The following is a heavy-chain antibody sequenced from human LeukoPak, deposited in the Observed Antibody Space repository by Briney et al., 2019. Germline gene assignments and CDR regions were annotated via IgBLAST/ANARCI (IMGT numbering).Heavy chain of an antibody. CDR2: ISADNRNT. D-gene: IGHD4-11*01. Sequence: ASVKLSCKASGYTFTSNGISWVRHAPGQGLGWVGWISADNRNTNYAQKLQGRVTMTRDTSTSTGYMELRSLRSDDTAVYYGARAGPATVTVPLGYWGQGTLVTVSS. J-gene: IGHJ4*02. V-gene: IGHV1-18*04. CDR1: GYTFTSNG. CDR3: ARAGPATVTVPLGY.